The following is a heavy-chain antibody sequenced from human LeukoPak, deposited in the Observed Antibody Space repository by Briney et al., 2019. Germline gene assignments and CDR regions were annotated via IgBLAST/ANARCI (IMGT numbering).Heavy chain of an antibody. D-gene: IGHD3-10*01. CDR3: ARQRRGTYYYGSGSYYTSSYFDY. CDR2: IYYSGST. V-gene: IGHV4-39*01. J-gene: IGHJ4*02. Sequence: SETLSLTCTVYGGSISSSSYYWGWIRQPPGKGLEWIGSIYYSGSTYYNPSLKSRVTISVDTSKNQFSLKLSSVTAADTAVYYCARQRRGTYYYGSGSYYTSSYFDYWGQGTLVTVSS. CDR1: GGSISSSSYY.